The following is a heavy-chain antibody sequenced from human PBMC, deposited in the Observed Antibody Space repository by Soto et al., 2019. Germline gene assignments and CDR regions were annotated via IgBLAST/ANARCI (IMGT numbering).Heavy chain of an antibody. Sequence: PSETRSLTWTVSGGSIRSSSYYWGWIRQPPGRGREWIGSIYYSGSTYYTPSLTSRVTISVDTSKNQFSLKLSSVTAADTAVYYCSRRPSSPYYSYGMDVWGQGTTVTVSS. CDR2: IYYSGST. CDR1: GGSIRSSSYY. V-gene: IGHV4-39*01. D-gene: IGHD1-26*01. J-gene: IGHJ6*02. CDR3: SRRPSSPYYSYGMDV.